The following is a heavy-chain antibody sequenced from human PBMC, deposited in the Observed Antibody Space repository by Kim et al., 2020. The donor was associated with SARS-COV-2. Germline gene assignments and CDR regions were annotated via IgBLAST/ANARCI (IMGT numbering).Heavy chain of an antibody. D-gene: IGHD2-15*01. Sequence: GESLKISCKGSGYSFTSYWIGWVRQMPGKGLEWMGIIYPGDSDTRYSPSFQGQVTISADKSISTAYLQWSSLKASDTAMYYCARHGSRDFARRLWDPDNWFDPWGQGTLVTVSS. CDR2: IYPGDSDT. J-gene: IGHJ5*02. CDR1: GYSFTSYW. V-gene: IGHV5-51*01. CDR3: ARHGSRDFARRLWDPDNWFDP.